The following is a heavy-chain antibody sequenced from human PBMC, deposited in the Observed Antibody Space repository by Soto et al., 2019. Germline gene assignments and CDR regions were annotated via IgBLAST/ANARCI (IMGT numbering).Heavy chain of an antibody. CDR1: GFTCSSYA. Sequence: SLILSCAASGFTCSSYAMHWVRQAPGKWLEWVAVISYDGSNKYYADSVKCRFTISRDNSKRTLYLQMNSLRAEDTAVYYCARRGLSNNDYWGQGTLVTVHS. D-gene: IGHD1-1*01. CDR3: ARRGLSNNDY. J-gene: IGHJ4*02. CDR2: ISYDGSNK. V-gene: IGHV3-30-3*01.